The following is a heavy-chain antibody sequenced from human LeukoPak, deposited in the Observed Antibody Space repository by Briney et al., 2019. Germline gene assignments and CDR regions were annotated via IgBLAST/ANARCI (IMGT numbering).Heavy chain of an antibody. D-gene: IGHD6-13*01. CDR3: ARNLIPEQLVLNF. Sequence: SETLSLTCAVYGGSFSGYYWSWVRQPPGKGLEWIGEINHSGSTNYNPSLKSRVTISVDTSKNQFSLNLKSVTPEDTAVYYCARNLIPEQLVLNFWGQGILVTVSS. V-gene: IGHV4-34*01. CDR1: GGSFSGYY. J-gene: IGHJ4*02. CDR2: INHSGST.